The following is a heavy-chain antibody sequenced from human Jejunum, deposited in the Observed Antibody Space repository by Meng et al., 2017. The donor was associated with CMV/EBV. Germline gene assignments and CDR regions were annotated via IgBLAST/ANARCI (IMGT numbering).Heavy chain of an antibody. V-gene: IGHV3-49*04. CDR2: ITSTAYGGTT. CDR1: FGDDA. D-gene: IGHD2-15*01. J-gene: IGHJ6*02. Sequence: FGDDAMSWVRQAPGKGLEWVGFITSTAYGGTTECAASVKGRFTISRDDSKRIAYLQMNSLKTEDTGVYYCTRDPFSYCHYYYGVDVWSQGTTVTVSS. CDR3: TRDPFSYCHYYYGVDV.